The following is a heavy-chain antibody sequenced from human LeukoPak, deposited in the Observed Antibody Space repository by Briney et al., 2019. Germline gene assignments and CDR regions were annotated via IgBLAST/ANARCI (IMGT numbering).Heavy chain of an antibody. CDR1: DGSISGYY. V-gene: IGHV4-59*01. J-gene: IGHJ6*02. D-gene: IGHD5-18*01. Sequence: SETLSLTCTVSDGSISGYYLSWIRQSPGTCLELFGYIYDSGSTNYNPSLRSRVVMAVDTSKTQVSLKVRSVTAADTAVYYCARGWDTGYGYYGMDVWGQGTTVTVSS. CDR2: IYDSGST. CDR3: ARGWDTGYGYYGMDV.